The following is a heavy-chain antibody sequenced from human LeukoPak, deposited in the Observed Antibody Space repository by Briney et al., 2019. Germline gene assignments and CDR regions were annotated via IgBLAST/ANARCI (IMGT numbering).Heavy chain of an antibody. V-gene: IGHV4-4*07. CDR2: IYTTGNA. J-gene: IGHJ5*02. Sequence: SGTLSLTCTVSGGSISSYYWSWIRQPAGKGLEWIGRIYTTGNANYNPSLTSRVTMSIDTSKKQFSLNLSSVTAADTAVYYCARGKYYYDSNSSYRYFDPWGQGTLVTVSS. D-gene: IGHD3-22*01. CDR1: GGSISSYY. CDR3: ARGKYYYDSNSSYRYFDP.